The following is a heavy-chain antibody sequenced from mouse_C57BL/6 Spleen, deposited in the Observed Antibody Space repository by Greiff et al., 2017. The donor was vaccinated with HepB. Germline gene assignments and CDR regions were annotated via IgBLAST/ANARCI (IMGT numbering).Heavy chain of an antibody. CDR3: ARSGYGSSYRYAMDY. CDR2: IYPGDGDT. D-gene: IGHD1-1*01. J-gene: IGHJ4*01. V-gene: IGHV1-82*01. Sequence: VQLQQSGPELVKPGASVKISCTASGYAFSSSWMNWVQQRPGKGLEWIGRIYPGDGDTNYNGKFKGKATLTADKSSSTAYMQLSSLTSEDSAVYVCARSGYGSSYRYAMDYWGQGTSVTVSS. CDR1: GYAFSSSW.